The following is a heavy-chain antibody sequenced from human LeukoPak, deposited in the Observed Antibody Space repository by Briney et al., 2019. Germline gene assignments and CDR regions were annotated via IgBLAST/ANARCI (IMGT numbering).Heavy chain of an antibody. CDR3: ARYFVVGATRSFDA. Sequence: GASVKVSCKASGYSCTSYYMHWVRQAPGQGLEWMGIINPSGGSTSYAQKFQGRVTMTRDMSTSTVYMELSSLRSEDTAVYYCARYFVVGATRSFDAWGQGTLVTVSS. V-gene: IGHV1-46*01. J-gene: IGHJ5*02. CDR2: INPSGGST. CDR1: GYSCTSYY. D-gene: IGHD1-26*01.